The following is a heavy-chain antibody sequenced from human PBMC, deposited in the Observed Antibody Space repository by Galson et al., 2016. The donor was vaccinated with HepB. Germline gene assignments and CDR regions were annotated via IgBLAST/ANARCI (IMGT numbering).Heavy chain of an antibody. CDR3: ASGTTVTTSNSFWYFDL. CDR2: ISYDGSNK. Sequence: SLRLSCAASGFTFSSYGMHWVRQAPGKGLEWVAVISYDGSNKYYADSVKGRFTISRDNSKNTMYVQMTSLRAEDTAVYYCASGTTVTTSNSFWYFDLWGRGTLVTVSS. D-gene: IGHD4-17*01. J-gene: IGHJ2*01. V-gene: IGHV3-30*03. CDR1: GFTFSSYG.